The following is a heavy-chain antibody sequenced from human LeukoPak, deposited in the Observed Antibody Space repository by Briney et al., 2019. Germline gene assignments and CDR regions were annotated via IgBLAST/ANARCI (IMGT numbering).Heavy chain of an antibody. V-gene: IGHV4-30-4*08. Sequence: SQTLSLTCTVSGGSISSGDYYWSWIRQPPGKGLEWIGYIYYSGSTYYNPSLKSRVTISVDTSKNQFSLKLSSVTAADTAVYYCARHGVREIVVVITTLDNWFDPWGQGTLVTVSS. D-gene: IGHD3-22*01. J-gene: IGHJ5*02. CDR3: ARHGVREIVVVITTLDNWFDP. CDR1: GGSISSGDYY. CDR2: IYYSGST.